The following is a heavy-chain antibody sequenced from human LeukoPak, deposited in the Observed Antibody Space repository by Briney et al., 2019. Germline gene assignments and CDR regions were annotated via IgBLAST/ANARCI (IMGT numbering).Heavy chain of an antibody. CDR1: GASISSYY. D-gene: IGHD4-17*01. J-gene: IGHJ6*02. CDR2: IDYSGST. CDR3: AREAWVSGDSKYRYYGIDV. V-gene: IGHV4-59*01. Sequence: NPSETLSLTCTVSGASISSYYWSWIRQPPGKGLEWIGYIDYSGSTNYTPSLKSRVTISVDTSKNQFSLKLSSMTAADTALYYCAREAWVSGDSKYRYYGIDVWGQGTTVTVSS.